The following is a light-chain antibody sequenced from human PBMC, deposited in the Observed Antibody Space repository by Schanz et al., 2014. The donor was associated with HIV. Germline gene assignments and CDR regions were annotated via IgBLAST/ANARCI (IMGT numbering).Light chain of an antibody. Sequence: QSVLTQPPSVSGAPGQRVTISCTGSSSNIGADYDVHWYQQLPGTAPKLLIYRNSNRPSGVPDRFSGSRSGTSASLAITGLQAEDEADYYCQSYDSALSGSRVFGGGTKLTVL. CDR1: SSNIGADYD. V-gene: IGLV1-40*01. CDR2: RNS. CDR3: QSYDSALSGSRV. J-gene: IGLJ2*01.